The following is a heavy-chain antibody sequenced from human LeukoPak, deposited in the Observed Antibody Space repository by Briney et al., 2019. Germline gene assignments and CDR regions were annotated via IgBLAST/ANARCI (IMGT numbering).Heavy chain of an antibody. D-gene: IGHD6-6*01. CDR2: ISAYNGNT. CDR3: ARYSSSSHYYYGMDV. CDR1: GYTFTSYG. V-gene: IGHV1-18*01. J-gene: IGHJ6*02. Sequence: ASVKASCKASGYTFTSYGISWVRQAPGQGLEWMGWISAYNGNTNYAQKLQGRVTMTTDTSTSTAYMELSSLRSEDTAVYYCARYSSSSHYYYGMDVWGQGTTVTVSS.